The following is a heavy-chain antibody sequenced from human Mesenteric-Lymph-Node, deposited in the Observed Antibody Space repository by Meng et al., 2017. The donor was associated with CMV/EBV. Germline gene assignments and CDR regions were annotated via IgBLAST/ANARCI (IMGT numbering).Heavy chain of an antibody. CDR2: IYPGDSDT. CDR3: ARRYSGYDYWFDP. V-gene: IGHV5-51*01. J-gene: IGHJ5*02. CDR1: GYSFTSYW. Sequence: KGSGYSFTSYWIGWVRQMPGKGLEWMGIIYPGDSDTRYSPSFQGQVTISADKSISTAYLQWSSLKASDTAMYYCARRYSGYDYWFDPWGQGTLVTVSS. D-gene: IGHD5-12*01.